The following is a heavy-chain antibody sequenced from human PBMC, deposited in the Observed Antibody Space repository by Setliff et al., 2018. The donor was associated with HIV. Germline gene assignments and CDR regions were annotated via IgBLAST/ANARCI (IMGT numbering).Heavy chain of an antibody. CDR1: GFTFSSYS. CDR3: ARCLDTAMVSDAFDI. Sequence: GGSLRLSCAASGFTFSSYSMNWVRQAPGKGLEWVSSISSSSSYIYYADSVKGRFTISRDNAKNSLYLQMNSLRAEDTAVYYCARCLDTAMVSDAFDIWGQGTMVTVSS. V-gene: IGHV3-21*01. D-gene: IGHD5-18*01. J-gene: IGHJ3*02. CDR2: ISSSSSYI.